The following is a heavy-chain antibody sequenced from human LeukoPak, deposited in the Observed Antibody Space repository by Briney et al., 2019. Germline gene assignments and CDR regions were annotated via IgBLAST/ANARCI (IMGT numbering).Heavy chain of an antibody. CDR1: GYTFTSYY. V-gene: IGHV1-2*02. Sequence: ASVKVSCKASGYTFTSYYIHWVRQAPGQGLEWMGWINPNTGGAHCAQKFQGSVTMTRDTSISTAYMEVSRLRSDDTAVFYCARDRHNWNSNMFDYWGQGTLVTVSS. CDR2: INPNTGGA. CDR3: ARDRHNWNSNMFDY. D-gene: IGHD1-20*01. J-gene: IGHJ4*02.